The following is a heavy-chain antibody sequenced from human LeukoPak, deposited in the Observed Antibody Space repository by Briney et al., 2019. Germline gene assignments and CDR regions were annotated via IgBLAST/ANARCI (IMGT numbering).Heavy chain of an antibody. CDR1: GFTFSYYW. CDR2: MNQDGSEK. V-gene: IGHV3-7*03. J-gene: IGHJ5*02. D-gene: IGHD3-10*01. CDR3: AKAGKTYYYGSGSYYKIGDWFDP. Sequence: PGGSLRLSCAASGFTFSYYWMSWVRQAPGEGLEWVANMNQDGSEKYYVDSVKGRFTASRDNAKNSLYLQMNSLRPEDTALYYCAKAGKTYYYGSGSYYKIGDWFDPWGQGTLVTVSS.